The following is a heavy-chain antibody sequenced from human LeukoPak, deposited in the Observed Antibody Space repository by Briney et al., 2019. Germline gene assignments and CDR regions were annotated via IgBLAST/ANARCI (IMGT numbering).Heavy chain of an antibody. V-gene: IGHV3-30-3*01. Sequence: PGGSLRLSCAASGFAFSSYAMHWVRQAPGKGLEWVAVISYDGSNKYYADSVKGRFTISRDNSKNTLYLQMNSLRAEDTAVYYCARDYYDSGGYYGTWGQGTLVTVSS. D-gene: IGHD3-22*01. CDR1: GFAFSSYA. CDR2: ISYDGSNK. CDR3: ARDYYDSGGYYGT. J-gene: IGHJ5*02.